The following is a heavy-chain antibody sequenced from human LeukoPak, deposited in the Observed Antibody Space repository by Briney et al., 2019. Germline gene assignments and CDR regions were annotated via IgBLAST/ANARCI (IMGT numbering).Heavy chain of an antibody. J-gene: IGHJ5*02. CDR1: GYSFTDYY. CDR2: INPNSGGT. Sequence: ASVKVSCKASGYSFTDYYMHWVRQAPGQGLEWMGWINPNSGGTSSAQKFQGRVTMTRDTSITTVYVEVSWLTSDGTAIYYCARADRLHGGPYLIGPWGQGTLVTVSS. D-gene: IGHD2-21*01. CDR3: ARADRLHGGPYLIGP. V-gene: IGHV1-2*02.